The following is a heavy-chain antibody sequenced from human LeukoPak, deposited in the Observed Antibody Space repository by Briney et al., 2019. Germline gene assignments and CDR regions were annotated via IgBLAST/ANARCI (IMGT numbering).Heavy chain of an antibody. CDR1: GYTFTSYA. D-gene: IGHD1-26*01. V-gene: IGHV1-3*01. CDR3: ARVTVGASSRFDP. J-gene: IGHJ5*02. CDR2: INAGNGNT. Sequence: GASVKVSCKASGYTFTSYAMHWVRQAPGQRLEWMGWINAGNGNTKYSQKFQGRVTITRDTSASTAHMELSSLRSEDTAVYYCARVTVGASSRFDPWGQGTLVTVSS.